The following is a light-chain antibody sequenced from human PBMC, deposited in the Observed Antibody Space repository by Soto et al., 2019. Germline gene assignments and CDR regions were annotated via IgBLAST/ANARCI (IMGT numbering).Light chain of an antibody. CDR2: WAS. V-gene: IGKV4-1*01. J-gene: IGKJ1*01. CDR1: QSVLYNSNSKNY. Sequence: IVMTQSPDSLAVSLGERAAINCKSSQSVLYNSNSKNYLAWYQQKPGQPPKLLISWASTRESGVPDRFSGSGSGTDFTLTISSLQAEDVAVYYCQQYYSTPLAFGQGNKVEIK. CDR3: QQYYSTPLA.